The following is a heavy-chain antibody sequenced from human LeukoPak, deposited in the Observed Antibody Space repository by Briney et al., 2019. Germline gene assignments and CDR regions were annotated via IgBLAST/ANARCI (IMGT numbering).Heavy chain of an antibody. CDR3: ARDHYDFWSGYLD. CDR1: GYTLTSYG. J-gene: IGHJ4*02. Sequence: ASLKVSSKASGYTLTSYGVSGVRQAPGQGLEWMGWISAYNGDTNSVQTLQGRVTMTTDTSSSTAYMELRSLRSDDTAVYYCARDHYDFWSGYLDWGQGALVTVSS. CDR2: ISAYNGDT. D-gene: IGHD3-3*01. V-gene: IGHV1-18*01.